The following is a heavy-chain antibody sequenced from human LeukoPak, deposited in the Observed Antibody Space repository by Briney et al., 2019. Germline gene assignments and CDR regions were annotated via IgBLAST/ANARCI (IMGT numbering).Heavy chain of an antibody. Sequence: SETLSLTCTVSGYSMSSGYYWGWIWQPPGKGLQWIGSIFHSGNSYYNPSLKSRVTISVDTSKNQFSLKVNSVTAADTAVYYCARVGYNWNLWFDFWGQGTTVTVSS. V-gene: IGHV4-38-2*02. CDR3: ARVGYNWNLWFDF. CDR1: GYSMSSGYY. J-gene: IGHJ3*01. D-gene: IGHD1-7*01. CDR2: IFHSGNS.